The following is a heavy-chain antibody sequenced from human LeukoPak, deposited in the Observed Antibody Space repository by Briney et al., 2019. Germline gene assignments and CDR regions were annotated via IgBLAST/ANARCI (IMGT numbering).Heavy chain of an antibody. D-gene: IGHD6-13*01. CDR3: AARGAAAGKSDY. V-gene: IGHV4-59*02. CDR1: GGSVSSYY. CDR2: IDYSGST. J-gene: IGHJ4*02. Sequence: PSETLSLTCTVSGGSVSSYYWSWIRQPPGKGLEWIGYIDYSGSTNYNPSLKSRVTISVDTSKNQFSLKLSSVTAADTAVYYCAARGAAAGKSDYWGQGTLVTVSS.